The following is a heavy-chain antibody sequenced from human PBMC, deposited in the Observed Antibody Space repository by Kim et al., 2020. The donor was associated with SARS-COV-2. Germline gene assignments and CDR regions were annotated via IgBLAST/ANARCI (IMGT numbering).Heavy chain of an antibody. CDR3: ARGLVGYSSIWADYFDF. CDR2: ISVGDIA. CDR1: GFTFTNYA. D-gene: IGHD6-13*01. Sequence: GGSLRLSCAASGFTFTNYAMGWVRQAPGKGLDWVSFISVGDIAYYADSVKGRFSISRDNSKNTVYLQMNRLSADDTAIYYCARGLVGYSSIWADYFDFWGLGTLVTASS. J-gene: IGHJ4*02. V-gene: IGHV3-23*01.